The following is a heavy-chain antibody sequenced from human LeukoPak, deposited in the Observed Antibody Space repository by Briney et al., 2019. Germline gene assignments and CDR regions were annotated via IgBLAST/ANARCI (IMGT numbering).Heavy chain of an antibody. Sequence: PSETLSLTCSVSGGSISSYYWTWIRQPAGKGLEWIGRIYSSGSTNYDPSLKSRVTMSVDTFKNQFPLKLSSVTAADTAVYYCARVSVSGTYDSWGQGTLVTVSS. V-gene: IGHV4-4*07. CDR1: GGSISSYY. CDR2: IYSSGST. CDR3: ARVSVSGTYDS. D-gene: IGHD1-26*01. J-gene: IGHJ5*01.